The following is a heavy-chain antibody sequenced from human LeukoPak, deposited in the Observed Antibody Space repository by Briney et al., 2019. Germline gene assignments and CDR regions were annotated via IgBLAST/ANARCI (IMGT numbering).Heavy chain of an antibody. CDR1: GGSISSYY. J-gene: IGHJ3*02. Sequence: SETLSLTCTASGGSISSYYWSWIRQPPGKGLEWIGYIYYSGSTNYNPSLKSRVTISVDTSKNQFSLKLSSVTAADTAVYYCARDDYGDYVRAFDIWGQGTMATVSS. V-gene: IGHV4-59*01. D-gene: IGHD4-17*01. CDR2: IYYSGST. CDR3: ARDDYGDYVRAFDI.